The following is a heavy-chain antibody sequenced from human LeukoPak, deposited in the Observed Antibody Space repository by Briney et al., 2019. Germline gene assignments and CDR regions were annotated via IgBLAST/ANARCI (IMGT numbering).Heavy chain of an antibody. J-gene: IGHJ3*02. CDR1: NYSISSGYY. D-gene: IGHD6-13*01. Sequence: SETLSLTCTVSNYSISSGYYWAWIRQPPGKGLEWIGNIYHSGNTYYNPSLKSRVSLSVDTSENQLSLKLSSVTAADTAVYYCAGTYSLYDPFDIWGQGTMVTVSS. CDR3: AGTYSLYDPFDI. CDR2: IYHSGNT. V-gene: IGHV4-38-2*02.